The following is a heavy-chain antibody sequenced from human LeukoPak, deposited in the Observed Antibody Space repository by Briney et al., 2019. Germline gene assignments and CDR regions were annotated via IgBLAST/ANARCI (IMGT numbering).Heavy chain of an antibody. D-gene: IGHD5-12*01. V-gene: IGHV1-2*02. CDR3: ARRNIVATTTNFDY. Sequence: ASVKVSCKASGYTFTGYCMHWVRQAPGQGLEWMGWINPNSGGTNYAQKFQGRVTMTRDTSISTAYMELSRLRSDDTAVYYCARRNIVATTTNFDYWGQGTLVTVSS. J-gene: IGHJ4*02. CDR2: INPNSGGT. CDR1: GYTFTGYC.